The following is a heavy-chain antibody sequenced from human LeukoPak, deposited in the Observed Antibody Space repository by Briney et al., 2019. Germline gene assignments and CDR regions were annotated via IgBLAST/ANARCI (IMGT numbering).Heavy chain of an antibody. V-gene: IGHV3-23*01. Sequence: PGGSLRLSCAPSGFTFRSSAMNWVRQAPGKGLEWVSSISSTGGSTYYADSVKGRFTISRDNSKNTLYLQMNSLRAEGTAVYFCAKDRGFSGSFYGFAYWGQGTRVTVSS. CDR1: GFTFRSSA. J-gene: IGHJ4*02. CDR3: AKDRGFSGSFYGFAY. D-gene: IGHD1-26*01. CDR2: ISSTGGST.